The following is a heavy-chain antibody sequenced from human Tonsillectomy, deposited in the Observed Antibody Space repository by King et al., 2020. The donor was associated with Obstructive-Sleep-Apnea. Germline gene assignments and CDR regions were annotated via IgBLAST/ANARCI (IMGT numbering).Heavy chain of an antibody. CDR1: GGSISSGGYS. J-gene: IGHJ4*02. D-gene: IGHD6-13*01. Sequence: VQLQESGPGLVKPSQTLSLTCAVSGGSISSGGYSWRWIRQPPGKGLEWIGDIYYSGSTSYNPSLKRRVTISVDTSKNQFSLKLSSVTAADTAVYYCARVMNSNKDLDYWGQGTLVTVSS. CDR2: IYYSGST. V-gene: IGHV4-30-4*07. CDR3: ARVMNSNKDLDY.